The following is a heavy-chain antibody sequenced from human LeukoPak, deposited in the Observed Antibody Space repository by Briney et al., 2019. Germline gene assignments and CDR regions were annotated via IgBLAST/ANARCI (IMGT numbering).Heavy chain of an antibody. V-gene: IGHV3-7*04. CDR1: GFSFSNYW. D-gene: IGHD3-22*01. J-gene: IGHJ4*02. CDR3: ARDVTYYYDSSGYYYDY. Sequence: GGSLRLSCVASGFSFSNYWMSWVRQAPGKGLEWVAMIKPDGSEKYYVDSVKGRFTISRDNAQKSLHLQLNSLRAEDTAVYYCARDVTYYYDSSGYYYDYWGQGTLVTVSS. CDR2: IKPDGSEK.